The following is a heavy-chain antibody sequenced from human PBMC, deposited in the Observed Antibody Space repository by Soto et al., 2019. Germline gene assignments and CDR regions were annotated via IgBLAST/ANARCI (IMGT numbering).Heavy chain of an antibody. CDR2: VIPIFGTA. CDR3: AREMATIYYYYGMDV. V-gene: IGHV1-69*13. J-gene: IGHJ6*02. Sequence: SVKVSCKASGGTFSSYAISWVRQAPGQGLEWMGGVIPIFGTANYAQKFQGRVTITADESTSTAYMELSSLRSEDTAVYYCAREMATIYYYYGMDVWGQGTTVTVSS. CDR1: GGTFSSYA. D-gene: IGHD5-12*01.